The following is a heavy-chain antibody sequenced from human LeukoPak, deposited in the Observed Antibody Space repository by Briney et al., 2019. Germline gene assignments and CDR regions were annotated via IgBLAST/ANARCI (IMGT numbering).Heavy chain of an antibody. CDR2: IYHSGST. CDR3: ARQGGSYDFWSGYYADKFDY. D-gene: IGHD3-3*01. CDR1: GYSIGSGYY. J-gene: IGHJ4*02. Sequence: SETLSLTCAVSGYSIGSGYYWGWIRQPPGKGLEWIGSIYHSGSTYYNPSLKSRVTISVDTSKNQFSLKLSSVTAADTAVYYCARQGGSYDFWSGYYADKFDYWGQGTLVTVSS. V-gene: IGHV4-38-2*01.